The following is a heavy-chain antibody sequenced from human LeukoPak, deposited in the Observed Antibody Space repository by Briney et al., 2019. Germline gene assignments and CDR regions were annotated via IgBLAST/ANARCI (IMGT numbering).Heavy chain of an antibody. CDR2: ISSSSSTI. V-gene: IGHV3-48*04. Sequence: GGSLRLSCAASGFTFSTYSMNWVRQAPGKGLEWVSYISSSSSTIYYADSVKGRFTISRDNAKNSLYLQMNSLRAEDTAVYYYAREMGDGYNRFDYWGQGTLVTVSS. D-gene: IGHD5-24*01. CDR1: GFTFSTYS. CDR3: AREMGDGYNRFDY. J-gene: IGHJ4*02.